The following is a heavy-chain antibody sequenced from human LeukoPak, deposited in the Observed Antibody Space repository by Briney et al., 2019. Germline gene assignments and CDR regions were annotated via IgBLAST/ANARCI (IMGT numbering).Heavy chain of an antibody. CDR2: INPNSGGT. D-gene: IGHD6-13*01. J-gene: IGHJ4*02. V-gene: IGHV1-2*02. Sequence: EASVKVSCKASGYTFTGYYMHWVRQAPGQGLEWMGWINPNSGGTNYAQKFQGRVTMTRDTSISTAYMELSRLRSDDTAVYYCATVSISIAAAGTKGFDYWGQGTLVTVSS. CDR3: ATVSISIAAAGTKGFDY. CDR1: GYTFTGYY.